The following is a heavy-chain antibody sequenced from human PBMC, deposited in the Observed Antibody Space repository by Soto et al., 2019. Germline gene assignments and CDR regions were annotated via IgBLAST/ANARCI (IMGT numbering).Heavy chain of an antibody. V-gene: IGHV1-69*01. J-gene: IGHJ6*02. CDR1: GGTFSSSA. CDR3: ATTYCSRGNSYNYYNGMDV. Sequence: QVQLVQSGAAVKKPGSSVKVSCRASGGTFSSSAICWVRQAPGQGLEWMGGIIPIFGPANYAQKFQGRVTITADESKSTAYMELSRLRSEDTAVYYCATTYCSRGNSYNYYNGMDVWGQGTPVTVYS. D-gene: IGHD2-15*01. CDR2: IIPIFGPA.